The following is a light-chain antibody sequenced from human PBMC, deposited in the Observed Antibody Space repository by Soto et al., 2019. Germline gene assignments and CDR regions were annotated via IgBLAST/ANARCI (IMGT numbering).Light chain of an antibody. CDR2: DNN. CDR1: SSNIGNNY. CDR3: GTWDSSLSAVV. J-gene: IGLJ2*01. Sequence: QSVLTQPPSVSAAPGQKVTISCSGRSSNIGNNYVYWYQQLPGTAPKLLIYDNNKRPSGIPDRFSGSKSGTSATLGITGLQTGDEADYYCGTWDSSLSAVVFGGGTKVTVL. V-gene: IGLV1-51*01.